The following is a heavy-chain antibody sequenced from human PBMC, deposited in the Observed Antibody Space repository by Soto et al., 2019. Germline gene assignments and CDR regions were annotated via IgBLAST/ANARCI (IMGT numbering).Heavy chain of an antibody. J-gene: IGHJ4*02. Sequence: QVQLQESGPGLVKPSETLSLTCTVSGGSISSYYWSWIRQPPGKGLEWIGYIYYSGSTNYNPSLKSRVTISVDTSKNQFSLKLSSVTAADTAVYYCARQGYCSGGSCYGEFDYWGQGTLVTVSS. V-gene: IGHV4-59*08. CDR3: ARQGYCSGGSCYGEFDY. CDR1: GGSISSYY. D-gene: IGHD2-15*01. CDR2: IYYSGST.